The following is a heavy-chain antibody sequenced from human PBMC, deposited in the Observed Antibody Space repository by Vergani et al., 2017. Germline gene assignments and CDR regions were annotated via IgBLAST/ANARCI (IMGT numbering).Heavy chain of an antibody. CDR2: INAGNGNT. D-gene: IGHD2-2*01. CDR1: GYTFTSYA. J-gene: IGHJ6*02. V-gene: IGHV1-3*01. CDR3: ARDGPLNNCSSTSCYSYYFYYSGMAV. Sequence: QVQLVQSGAEVKKPGASVKVSCKASGYTFTSYAMHWVRQAPGQRLEWMGWINAGNGNTKYSQKFQGRVTITRDTSASTAYMELSSLRSEDTAVYYCARDGPLNNCSSTSCYSYYFYYSGMAVWGQGSTVSVSS.